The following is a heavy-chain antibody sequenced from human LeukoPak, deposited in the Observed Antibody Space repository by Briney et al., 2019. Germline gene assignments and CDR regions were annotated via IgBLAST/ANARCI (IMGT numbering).Heavy chain of an antibody. V-gene: IGHV1-8*01. J-gene: IGHJ6*03. Sequence: ASVKVSCKASGYTFTSYDINWVRQATGHGLEWMGWMNPNSGNIFYAQKFQGRLTMIRNTSISTAYMELSSLRSEDTAVYYCARGQVDTLYYYYYMDVWGKGTTVTVSS. CDR3: ARGQVDTLYYYYYMDV. D-gene: IGHD5-18*01. CDR2: MNPNSGNI. CDR1: GYTFTSYD.